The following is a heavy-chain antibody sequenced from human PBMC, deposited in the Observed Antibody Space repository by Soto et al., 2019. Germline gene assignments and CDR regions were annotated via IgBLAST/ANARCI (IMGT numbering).Heavy chain of an antibody. V-gene: IGHV4-4*02. CDR1: GGSISSSNW. CDR3: ARVVDDYGDYAYFDY. J-gene: IGHJ4*02. CDR2: IYHSGST. Sequence: QVQLQESGPGLVKPSGTLSLTCAVSGGSISSSNWWSWVRQPPGKGLEWIGEIYHSGSTNYNPSLKRRVTRXXDXSXTQFSLKLSSVTAADTAVYYCARVVDDYGDYAYFDYWGQGTLVTVSS. D-gene: IGHD4-17*01.